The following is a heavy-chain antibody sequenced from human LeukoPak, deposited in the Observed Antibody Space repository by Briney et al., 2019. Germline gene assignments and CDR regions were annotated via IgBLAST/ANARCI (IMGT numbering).Heavy chain of an antibody. CDR2: IYYRGST. J-gene: IGHJ6*02. D-gene: IGHD2-15*01. V-gene: IGHV4-59*01. Sequence: SETLSLTCTVSSGSIIGYYWSWIRQPPGKGLEWIGYIYYRGSTNSNPSLKSRVTISVDTSKNQFSLKLSSVTAADTAVYYCARLVVVAATPRRVYYYGMDVWGQGTTVTVSS. CDR3: ARLVVVAATPRRVYYYGMDV. CDR1: SGSIIGYY.